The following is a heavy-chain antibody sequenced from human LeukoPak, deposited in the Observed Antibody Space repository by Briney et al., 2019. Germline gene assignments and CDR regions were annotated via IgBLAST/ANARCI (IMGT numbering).Heavy chain of an antibody. D-gene: IGHD3-10*01. J-gene: IGHJ4*02. CDR3: ARDSRYYYGSGSYN. CDR2: INHSGST. CDR1: GGSISSYY. Sequence: SETLSLTCTVSGGSISSYYWSWIRQPPGKGLEWIGEINHSGSTNYNPSLKSRVTISVDTSKNQFSLKLSSVTAADTAVYYCARDSRYYYGSGSYNWGQGTLVTVSS. V-gene: IGHV4-34*01.